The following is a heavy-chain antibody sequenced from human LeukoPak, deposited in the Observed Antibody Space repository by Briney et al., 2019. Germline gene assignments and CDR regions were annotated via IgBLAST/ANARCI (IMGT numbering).Heavy chain of an antibody. CDR3: ARDLTAFHCYDSSGYYDAFDI. CDR2: ISSSSSTI. Sequence: GGSLRLSCAASGFTFSSYSMNWVRQAPGKGLEWVSYISSSSSTIYYADSVKGRFTISRDNAKNSLYLQMNSLRDEDTAVYYCARDLTAFHCYDSSGYYDAFDIWGQGTMVTVSS. V-gene: IGHV3-48*02. D-gene: IGHD3-22*01. J-gene: IGHJ3*02. CDR1: GFTFSSYS.